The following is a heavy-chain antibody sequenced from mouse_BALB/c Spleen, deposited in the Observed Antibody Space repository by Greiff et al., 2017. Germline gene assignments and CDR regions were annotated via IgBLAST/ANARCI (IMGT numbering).Heavy chain of an antibody. D-gene: IGHD1-1*01. J-gene: IGHJ4*01. CDR2: ISYSGST. CDR1: GYSITSDYA. CDR3: ASFGSSYLYAMDY. Sequence: EVQLQESGPGLVKPSQSLSLTCTVTGYSITSDYAWNWIRQFPGNKLEWMGYISYSGSTSYNPSLKSRISITRDTSKNQFFLQLNSVTTEDTATYYCASFGSSYLYAMDYWGQGTSVTVSS. V-gene: IGHV3-2*02.